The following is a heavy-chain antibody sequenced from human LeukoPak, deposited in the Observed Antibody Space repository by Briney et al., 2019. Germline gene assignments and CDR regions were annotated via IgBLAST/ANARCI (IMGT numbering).Heavy chain of an antibody. D-gene: IGHD5-12*01. CDR3: AKSYNGYESKPDY. CDR1: GFTFSSYS. J-gene: IGHJ4*02. V-gene: IGHV3-21*04. CDR2: ISSSTSYM. Sequence: GGSLRLSCAASGFTFSSYSMNWIRQAPGKGLEWVSSISSSTSYMYYADSVKGRFAISRDNSKNTLYLQMNSLRAEDTAVYYCAKSYNGYESKPDYWGQGTLVTVSS.